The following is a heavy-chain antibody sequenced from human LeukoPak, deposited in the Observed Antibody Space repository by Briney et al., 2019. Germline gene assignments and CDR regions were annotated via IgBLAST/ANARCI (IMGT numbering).Heavy chain of an antibody. V-gene: IGHV4-59*01. CDR3: ARVGGSSGWYLPPKGTPWYFDL. D-gene: IGHD6-19*01. CDR2: IYYSGST. J-gene: IGHJ2*01. CDR1: GGSISSYY. Sequence: SETLSLTCTVSGGSISSYYWSWIRQPPGKGLEWIGYIYYSGSTNYNPSLKSRVTISVDTSKNQFSLKLSSVTAADTAVYYCARVGGSSGWYLPPKGTPWYFDLWGRGTLVTVSS.